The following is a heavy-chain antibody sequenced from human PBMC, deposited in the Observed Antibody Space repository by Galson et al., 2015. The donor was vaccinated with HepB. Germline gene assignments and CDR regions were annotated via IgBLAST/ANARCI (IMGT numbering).Heavy chain of an antibody. D-gene: IGHD7-27*01. J-gene: IGHJ4*02. CDR1: GFTFSSYG. CDR3: ANCLTRDMSDFNY. CDR2: IWYDGSNK. V-gene: IGHV3-33*06. Sequence: SLRLSCAASGFTFSSYGMHWVRQAPGKGLEWVAVIWYDGSNKYYADSVKGRFTISRDNSKNTLYLQMNSLRAEDTAVYYCANCLTRDMSDFNYWGQGILVT.